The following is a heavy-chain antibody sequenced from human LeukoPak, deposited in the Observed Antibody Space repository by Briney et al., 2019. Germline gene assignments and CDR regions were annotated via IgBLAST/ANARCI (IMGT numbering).Heavy chain of an antibody. CDR2: IFSAGTT. CDR1: GGSTRSSNYY. J-gene: IGHJ3*02. V-gene: IGHV4-39*07. Sequence: SETLSLTCTVSGGSTRSSNYYWGWIRQPPGKGLEWIGSIFSAGTTYYNPSLKSRVTISVDTSKNQFSLKLSSVTAADTAVYYCARDLPLGFGVVTLNDAFDIWGQGTMVTVSS. CDR3: ARDLPLGFGVVTLNDAFDI. D-gene: IGHD3-3*01.